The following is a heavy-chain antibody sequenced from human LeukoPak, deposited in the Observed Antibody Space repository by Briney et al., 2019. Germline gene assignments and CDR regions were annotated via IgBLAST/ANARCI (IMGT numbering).Heavy chain of an antibody. CDR2: IKQDGSEK. D-gene: IGHD3-22*01. CDR1: GFTFSSYW. V-gene: IGHV3-7*01. Sequence: GGSLRLSCAASGFTFSSYWMSWVRQAPGKGLEWVANIKQDGSEKYYVDSVKGRFTISRDNAKNSLYLQMNSLRAEDTAVYYCAREKYYYDSSGYYGTNGGFDYWGQGTLVTVSS. CDR3: AREKYYYDSSGYYGTNGGFDY. J-gene: IGHJ4*02.